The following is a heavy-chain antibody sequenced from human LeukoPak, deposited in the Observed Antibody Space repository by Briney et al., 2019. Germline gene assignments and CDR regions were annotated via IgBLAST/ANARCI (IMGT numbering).Heavy chain of an antibody. V-gene: IGHV3-33*08. CDR1: GFTFSSYA. CDR3: ARYSHYYDSSGHTRDAFDI. CDR2: IWCDGSNK. D-gene: IGHD3-22*01. J-gene: IGHJ3*02. Sequence: GGSLRLSCAASGFTFSSYAMHWVRQAPGKGLEWVAVIWCDGSNKYYADSVKGRFTISRDNSKNTLYLQMNSLRAEDTAVYYCARYSHYYDSSGHTRDAFDIWGQGTMVTASS.